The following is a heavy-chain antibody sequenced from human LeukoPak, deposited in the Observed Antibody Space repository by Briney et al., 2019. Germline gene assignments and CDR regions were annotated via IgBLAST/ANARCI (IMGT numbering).Heavy chain of an antibody. CDR2: ISYDGSNK. V-gene: IGHV3-30-3*01. J-gene: IGHJ4*02. D-gene: IGHD6-19*01. Sequence: PGGSLRLSCAASGFTFSSYAMHCVRQAPGEGLGRVAVISYDGSNKYYADSVKGRFTISKDNSKNTLYLQMNSLRAEDMAVYYCARADSSGWGPDYWGQGTLVTVPS. CDR1: GFTFSSYA. CDR3: ARADSSGWGPDY.